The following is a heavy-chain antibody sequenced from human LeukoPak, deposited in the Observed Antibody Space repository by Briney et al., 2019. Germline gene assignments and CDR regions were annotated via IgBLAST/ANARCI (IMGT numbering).Heavy chain of an antibody. Sequence: PGRSLRLSCAASGFTFSSYGMHWVRQAPGKGLEWVAVIWYDGSNKYYADSVKGRFTISRDNPKNTLYLQMNSLRAEDTAVYYCARSKYDSSGYYYDYWGQGTLVTVSS. CDR1: GFTFSSYG. J-gene: IGHJ4*02. D-gene: IGHD3-22*01. CDR3: ARSKYDSSGYYYDY. CDR2: IWYDGSNK. V-gene: IGHV3-33*01.